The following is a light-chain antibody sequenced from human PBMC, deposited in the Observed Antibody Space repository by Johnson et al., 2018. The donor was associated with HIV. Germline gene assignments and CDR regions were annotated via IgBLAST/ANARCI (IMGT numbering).Light chain of an antibody. Sequence: QSVLTQPPSVSAAPGQKVTISCSGSSSNIGNNYVSWYQQLPGTAPKLLIYDNNKRPSGIPDRFSGSKSGTSATLAITGLQTWDKDDYYCETWDNSLNVGHVFGTWTQVIVL. CDR2: DNN. J-gene: IGLJ1*01. CDR1: SSNIGNNY. CDR3: ETWDNSLNVGHV. V-gene: IGLV1-51*01.